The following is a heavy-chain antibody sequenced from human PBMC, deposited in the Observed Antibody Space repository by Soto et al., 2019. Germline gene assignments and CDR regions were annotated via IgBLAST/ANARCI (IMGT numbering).Heavy chain of an antibody. CDR1: GYTFAGHY. D-gene: IGHD1-26*01. CDR2: IGPESGAT. V-gene: IGHV1-2*02. CDR3: GRGRSGQKVVFY. Sequence: ASVKVSCTASGYTFAGHYIHWVRQAPEQGPEWMGEIGPESGATRYAQKFQGRVTMTRDTSITTVYMEIKNLSPDDTAGYYCGRGRSGQKVVFYWGQGSPVTVS. J-gene: IGHJ1*01.